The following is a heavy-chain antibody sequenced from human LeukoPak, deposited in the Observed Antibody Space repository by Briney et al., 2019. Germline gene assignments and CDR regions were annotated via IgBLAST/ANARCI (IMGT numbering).Heavy chain of an antibody. D-gene: IGHD3-22*01. V-gene: IGHV4-34*01. CDR2: INHSGST. Sequence: PSETLSLTCAVYGGSFSGYYWSWIRQPPGKGLEWIGEINHSGSTNYNPSLKSRVTISVDTSKNQFSLKLSSVTAADTAVYYCARRSRYYYDSSGYPSRFDPWGQGTLVIVSS. CDR1: GGSFSGYY. CDR3: ARRSRYYYDSSGYPSRFDP. J-gene: IGHJ5*02.